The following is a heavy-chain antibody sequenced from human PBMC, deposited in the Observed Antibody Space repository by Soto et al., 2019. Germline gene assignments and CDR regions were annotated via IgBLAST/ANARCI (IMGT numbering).Heavy chain of an antibody. V-gene: IGHV3-33*08. J-gene: IGHJ4*02. CDR2: IWYDGSNK. CDR3: ARGYYYDSSGYYTNDTSFDY. CDR1: GFTFSSYV. D-gene: IGHD3-22*01. Sequence: GGSLRLSCAASGFTFSSYVMSWVRQAPGKGLEWVAVIWYDGSNKYYADSVKGRFTISRDNSKNTLYLQMNSLRAEDTAVYYCARGYYYDSSGYYTNDTSFDYWGQGTLVTVSS.